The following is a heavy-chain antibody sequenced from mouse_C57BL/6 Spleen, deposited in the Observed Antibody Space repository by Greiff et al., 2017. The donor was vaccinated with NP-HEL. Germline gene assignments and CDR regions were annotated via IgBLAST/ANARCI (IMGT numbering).Heavy chain of an antibody. V-gene: IGHV1-61*01. CDR3: AREDYGFDY. D-gene: IGHD2-2*01. CDR1: GYTFTSYW. J-gene: IGHJ2*01. Sequence: QVQLKQPGAELVRPGSSVKLSCKASGYTFTSYWMDWVKQRPGQGLEWIGNIYPSDSETHYNQKFKDKATLTVDKSSSTAYMQLSSLTSEDSAVYYCAREDYGFDYWGQGTTLTVSS. CDR2: IYPSDSET.